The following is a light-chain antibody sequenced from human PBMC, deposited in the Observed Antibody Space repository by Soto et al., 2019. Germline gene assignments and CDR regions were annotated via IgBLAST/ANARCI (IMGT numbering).Light chain of an antibody. Sequence: QSVLTQPPSASGSPGQSVTISCTGTSSDVGGYNYVSWYQQHPGKAPKLMIYEVSKRPSGVPDRFSGSKSGNTASLTVSGLQAEEEDDYYCSSYAGRNSWVFGGGTKLTVL. J-gene: IGLJ3*02. CDR2: EVS. CDR3: SSYAGRNSWV. CDR1: SSDVGGYNY. V-gene: IGLV2-8*01.